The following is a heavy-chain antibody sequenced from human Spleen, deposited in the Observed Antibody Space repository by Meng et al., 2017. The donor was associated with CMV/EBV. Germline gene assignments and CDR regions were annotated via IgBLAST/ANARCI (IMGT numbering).Heavy chain of an antibody. D-gene: IGHD6-6*01. CDR1: GFTFSSYS. V-gene: IGHV3-30-3*01. J-gene: IGHJ4*02. CDR2: ISYDGNNR. CDR3: ARGLAFSIAARLDY. Sequence: GESLKISCAASGFTFSSYSMHWVRQAPGKGLEWVAVISYDGNNRYYGDSVKVRFTVSRDNSKNTLYLQKNSLKTEDTAVYYCARGLAFSIAARLDYWGQGTLVTVSS.